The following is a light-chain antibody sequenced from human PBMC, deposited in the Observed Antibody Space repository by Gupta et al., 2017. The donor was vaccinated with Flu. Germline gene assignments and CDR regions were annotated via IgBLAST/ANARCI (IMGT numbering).Light chain of an antibody. J-gene: IGKJ4*01. V-gene: IGKV3D-11*02. Sequence: EIVLTQSPATLSLSPGERATLSCRARQIVSTSLAWYQQKPDQAPRLLFYDASNSDTGVAGRFCDGGHGEHLVLSNSGRVQEDFAGYYYQHQSNWHPLTFGGGTKVEIK. CDR1: QIVSTS. CDR3: QHQSNWHPLT. CDR2: DAS.